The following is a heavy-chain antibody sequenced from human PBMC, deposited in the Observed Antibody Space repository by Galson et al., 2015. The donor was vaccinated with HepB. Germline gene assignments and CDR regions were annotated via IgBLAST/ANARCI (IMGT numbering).Heavy chain of an antibody. J-gene: IGHJ3*02. CDR2: IIPILGIA. CDR1: GGTFSSYT. Sequence: SVKVSCKASGGTFSSYTISWVRQAPGQGLEWMGRIIPILGIANYAQKFQGRVTITADKSTSTAYMELSSLRSEDTAVYYCASGSLGFGDPTGGGAFDIWGQGTMVTVSS. D-gene: IGHD3-10*01. CDR3: ASGSLGFGDPTGGGAFDI. V-gene: IGHV1-69*02.